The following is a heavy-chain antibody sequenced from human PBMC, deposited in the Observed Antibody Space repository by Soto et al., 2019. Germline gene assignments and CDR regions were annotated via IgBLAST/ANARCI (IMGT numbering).Heavy chain of an antibody. CDR1: GLTFNRYW. J-gene: IGHJ5*02. CDR2: INTDGSNT. D-gene: IGHD2-15*01. CDR3: AREFCSGGNCYTYYFDP. Sequence: GGSLRLSCAASGLTFNRYWMHWVRHAPGKGLVWVSHINTDGSNTNYADSVKGRFTISRDNAKSTLFLQMNSLRDEDTAVYSCAREFCSGGNCYTYYFDPWGQGIPVTVSS. V-gene: IGHV3-74*01.